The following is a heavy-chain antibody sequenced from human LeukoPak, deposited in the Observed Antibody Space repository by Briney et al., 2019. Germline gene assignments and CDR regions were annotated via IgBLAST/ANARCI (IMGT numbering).Heavy chain of an antibody. CDR3: ARDPQHKYSYGDHNWFDP. CDR1: GYTFTSYG. Sequence: ASVKVSCKASGYTFTSYGISWVRQAPGQGLEWMGWISAYNGNTNYAQRLQGRVTMTTDTSTSTAYMELRSLRSDDTAVYYCARDPQHKYSYGDHNWFDPWGQGTLVTVSS. D-gene: IGHD5-18*01. J-gene: IGHJ5*02. CDR2: ISAYNGNT. V-gene: IGHV1-18*01.